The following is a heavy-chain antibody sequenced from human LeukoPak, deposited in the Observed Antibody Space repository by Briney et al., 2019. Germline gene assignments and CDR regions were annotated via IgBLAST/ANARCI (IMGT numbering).Heavy chain of an antibody. Sequence: GGSLRLSCAASGFTFSGFAMHWVRQASGKGLEWVGRVRSKANSYATAYAASVKGRFTISRDDSKNTAYLQMNSLKTEDTAVYYCAVAGQGYFQHWGQGTLVTVSS. CDR3: AVAGQGYFQH. CDR1: GFTFSGFA. CDR2: VRSKANSYAT. V-gene: IGHV3-73*01. J-gene: IGHJ1*01. D-gene: IGHD6-19*01.